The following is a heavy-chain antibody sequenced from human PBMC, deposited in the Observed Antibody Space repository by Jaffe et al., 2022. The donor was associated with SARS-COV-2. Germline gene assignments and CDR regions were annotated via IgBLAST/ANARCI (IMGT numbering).Heavy chain of an antibody. CDR1: GGSVSSGSYY. J-gene: IGHJ4*02. Sequence: QVQLQESGPGLVKPSETLSLTCTVSGGSVSSGSYYWSWIRQPPGKGLEWIGYIYYSGSTNYNPSLKSRVTISVDTSKNQFSLKLSSVTAADTAVYYCARHPYDILTHVFDYWGQGTLVTVSS. D-gene: IGHD3-9*01. CDR3: ARHPYDILTHVFDY. CDR2: IYYSGST. V-gene: IGHV4-61*01.